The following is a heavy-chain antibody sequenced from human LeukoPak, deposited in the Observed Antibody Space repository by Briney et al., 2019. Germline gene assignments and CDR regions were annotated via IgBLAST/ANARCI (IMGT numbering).Heavy chain of an antibody. Sequence: ASVKVSCRASGYTFTSYDINWVRQATGQALEWMGWMNPNSGNTGYALKFQGRVTMSRNTSISTAYMELSSLTSEDTAVYYCARGVTMIRGIITGWFDPWGQGTLVTVSS. D-gene: IGHD3-10*01. CDR1: GYTFTSYD. V-gene: IGHV1-8*01. CDR2: MNPNSGNT. CDR3: ARGVTMIRGIITGWFDP. J-gene: IGHJ5*02.